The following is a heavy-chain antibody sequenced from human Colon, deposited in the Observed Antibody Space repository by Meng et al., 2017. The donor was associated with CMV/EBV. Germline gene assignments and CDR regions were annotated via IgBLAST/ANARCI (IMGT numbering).Heavy chain of an antibody. V-gene: IGHV3-23*01. CDR1: GFDFKFYA. J-gene: IGHJ5*02. Sequence: GGPLRLSCAASGFDFKFYAMTWVRQAPGKGLEWVSLISGNGINTYYADSVKGRFTISRDNSRNTVFLQINSLRADDTAVYFCAKTIAPGTLARPFDPWGQGTLVTVSS. CDR3: AKTIAPGTLARPFDP. CDR2: ISGNGINT. D-gene: IGHD6-6*01.